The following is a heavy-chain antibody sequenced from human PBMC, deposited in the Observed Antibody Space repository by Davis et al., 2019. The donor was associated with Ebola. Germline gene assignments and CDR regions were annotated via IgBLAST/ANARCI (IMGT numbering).Heavy chain of an antibody. CDR3: ARDYYDSSGYYYVDAFDI. D-gene: IGHD3-22*01. J-gene: IGHJ3*02. CDR1: GFSFDDYG. CDR2: ISSSSSYI. Sequence: GESLKISCAASGFSFDDYGMTWVRQAPGKGLEWVSSISSSSSYIYYADSVKGRFTISRDNAKNSLYLQMNSLRAEDTAVYYCARDYYDSSGYYYVDAFDIWGQGTMVTVSS. V-gene: IGHV3-21*01.